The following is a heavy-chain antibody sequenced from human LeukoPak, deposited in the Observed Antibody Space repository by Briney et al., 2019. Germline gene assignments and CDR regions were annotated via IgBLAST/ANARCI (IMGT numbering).Heavy chain of an antibody. CDR2: IYHSGST. D-gene: IGHD6-19*01. Sequence: PSETLSLTCAVSGGSISSGGYSWSWIRQPPGKGLEWIGYIYHSGSTYYNPSLKSRVTISVDRSKNQFSLKLSSVTAADTAVYCCAREGDGWYDYWGQGTLVTVSS. V-gene: IGHV4-30-2*01. CDR1: GGSISSGGYS. CDR3: AREGDGWYDY. J-gene: IGHJ4*02.